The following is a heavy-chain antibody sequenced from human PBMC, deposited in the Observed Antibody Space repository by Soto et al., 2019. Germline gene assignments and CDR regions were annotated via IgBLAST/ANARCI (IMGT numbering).Heavy chain of an antibody. J-gene: IGHJ4*02. D-gene: IGHD3-16*02. V-gene: IGHV3-53*01. CDR1: GFSVSFYY. Sequence: SGGSLRLSCAASGFSVSFYYVTWVRQAPGKGLEWVSIIHSDGTTYYADSVKGRFTFSRDSSKNTVCLQMSSLRGEDTAVYYCARVRYSSFDFWGQGTLVTVSS. CDR2: IHSDGTT. CDR3: ARVRYSSFDF.